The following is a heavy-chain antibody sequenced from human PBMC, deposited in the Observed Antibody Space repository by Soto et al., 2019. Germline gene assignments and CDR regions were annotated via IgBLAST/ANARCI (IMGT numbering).Heavy chain of an antibody. CDR2: TYYRSKWYN. CDR3: ARGQGSGWPPAFDY. Sequence: SQTLLLTCAISGDSVSSNSAAWNWIRQSPSRGLEWLGRTYYRSKWYNDYAVSVKSRITINPDTSKNQFSLQLNSVTPEDTAVYYCARGQGSGWPPAFDYWGQGTLVTVSS. CDR1: GDSVSSNSAA. V-gene: IGHV6-1*01. D-gene: IGHD6-19*01. J-gene: IGHJ4*02.